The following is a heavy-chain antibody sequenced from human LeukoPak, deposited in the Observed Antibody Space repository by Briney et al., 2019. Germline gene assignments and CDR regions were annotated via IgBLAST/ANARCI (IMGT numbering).Heavy chain of an antibody. J-gene: IGHJ4*02. V-gene: IGHV3-23*01. Sequence: GGSLRLSCAASGFTFSSYAMSWVRQAPGKGLEWVSGISGSGGGTYYADSVKGRFTISRDNSKNTLYLQMNSLRAEDTAVYYCTRDPPGESIEFWGQGTLVTVSS. D-gene: IGHD3-10*01. CDR3: TRDPPGESIEF. CDR2: ISGSGGGT. CDR1: GFTFSSYA.